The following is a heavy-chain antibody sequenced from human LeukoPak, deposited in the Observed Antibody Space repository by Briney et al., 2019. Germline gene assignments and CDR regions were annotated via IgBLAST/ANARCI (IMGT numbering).Heavy chain of an antibody. CDR2: INHSGST. CDR1: GGSFSGYY. V-gene: IGHV4-34*01. J-gene: IGHJ5*02. Sequence: SETLSLTCAVYGGSFSGYYWSWIRQPPGKGLEWIGEINHSGSTNYNPSLKSRVTISVDTSKNQFSLKLSSATAADTAVYYCARRVLYYDCVWGSYRPYNWFDPWGQGTLVTVSS. CDR3: ARRVLYYDCVWGSYRPYNWFDP. D-gene: IGHD3-16*02.